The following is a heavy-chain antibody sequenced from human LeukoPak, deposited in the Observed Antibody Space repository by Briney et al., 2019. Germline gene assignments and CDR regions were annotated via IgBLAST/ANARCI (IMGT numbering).Heavy chain of an antibody. V-gene: IGHV4-34*01. CDR2: INHSGST. CDR1: GGSFSGYY. D-gene: IGHD2-2*01. CDR3: ARIPVGGYCSSTSCYSAPPYYHYGMDV. J-gene: IGHJ6*02. Sequence: PSETLSLTCAVYGGSFSGYYWSWIRQPPGKGLEWIGEINHSGSTNYNPSLKSRVTISVDTSKNQFSLKLSSVTAADTAVYYCARIPVGGYCSSTSCYSAPPYYHYGMDVWGQGTTVTVSS.